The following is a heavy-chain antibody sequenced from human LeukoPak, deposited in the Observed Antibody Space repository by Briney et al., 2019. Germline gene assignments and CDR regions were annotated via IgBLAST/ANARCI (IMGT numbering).Heavy chain of an antibody. CDR2: IYFSGNT. J-gene: IGHJ6*02. V-gene: IGHV4-39*02. CDR3: AREGDGVDTVMDV. Sequence: PSETLSLTCTVSGGSISSSSYYWDWIRQPPGKGLEWIGSIYFSGNTYYNSSLKSRVTIFVDRSKNQFSLKLSSVTAADTAVYYCAREGDGVDTVMDVWGQGTTVTVSS. CDR1: GGSISSSSYY. D-gene: IGHD5-18*01.